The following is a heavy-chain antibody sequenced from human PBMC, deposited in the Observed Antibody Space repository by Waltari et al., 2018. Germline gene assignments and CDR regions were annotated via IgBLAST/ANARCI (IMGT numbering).Heavy chain of an antibody. J-gene: IGHJ6*02. D-gene: IGHD3-10*01. Sequence: QVQLVQYGAEVRKRGASVKVSCKVSGDSISALSMHWVRQAPGKGLEWVGGLDPEDEETVYAQKFQGRVTMTEDTSTDTAYMELSSLRSDDTAVYYCTTDIMLRVFSNVWGQGTTVTVSS. CDR3: TTDIMLRVFSNV. CDR2: LDPEDEET. V-gene: IGHV1-24*01. CDR1: GDSISALS.